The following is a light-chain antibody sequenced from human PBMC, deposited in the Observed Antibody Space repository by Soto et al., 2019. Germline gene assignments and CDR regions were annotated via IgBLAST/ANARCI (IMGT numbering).Light chain of an antibody. Sequence: DVPMTQSPSSLSASVGDRVTITCRASQPISTYLNWYQQRPGKAPRLLIHAASTLHSGVPSRFSGSGSGTDFTLTISSLQPEDFATYFCQQSYRTPPDTFGQGTKVEVK. CDR1: QPISTY. V-gene: IGKV1-39*01. CDR3: QQSYRTPPDT. CDR2: AAS. J-gene: IGKJ1*01.